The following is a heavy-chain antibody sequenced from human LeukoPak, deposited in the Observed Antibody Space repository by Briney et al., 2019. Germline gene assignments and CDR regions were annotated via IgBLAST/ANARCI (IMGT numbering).Heavy chain of an antibody. Sequence: ASVKVSCKASGYTFTSYGISWVRQAPGQGLEWMGWISVHNGNPNYAQKLQGRVTMTTDTSTSTAYMELRSLRSDDTAVYYCARETFYSGWFEDWGQGALVTVSS. CDR2: ISVHNGNP. CDR1: GYTFTSYG. V-gene: IGHV1-18*01. CDR3: ARETFYSGWFED. D-gene: IGHD3-16*01. J-gene: IGHJ5*01.